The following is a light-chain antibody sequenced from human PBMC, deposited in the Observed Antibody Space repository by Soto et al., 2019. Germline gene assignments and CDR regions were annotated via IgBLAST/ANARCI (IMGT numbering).Light chain of an antibody. CDR3: QQYNSYSRT. J-gene: IGKJ1*01. CDR2: KAS. V-gene: IGKV1-5*03. Sequence: DIQMTQSPSTLSASVGDRVTITCPASQSISSWLAWYQQKPGKAPNLLIYKASSLESGVPSRFSGSGSGTEFTLTISSLQPDDFATYYCQQYNSYSRTFGQGTKVEIK. CDR1: QSISSW.